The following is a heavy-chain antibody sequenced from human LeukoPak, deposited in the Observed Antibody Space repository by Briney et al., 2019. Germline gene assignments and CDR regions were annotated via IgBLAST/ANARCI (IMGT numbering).Heavy chain of an antibody. Sequence: GASVKVSCKVSGYTLTELSMHWVRQAPGKGLEWMGGFDPEDGETIYAQKFQGRVTMTEDTSTDTAYMELSSLRSEDTAVYYCATDLYYYDSSGYSDYWGQGTLVTVSS. CDR2: FDPEDGET. V-gene: IGHV1-24*01. CDR1: GYTLTELS. CDR3: ATDLYYYDSSGYSDY. J-gene: IGHJ4*02. D-gene: IGHD3-22*01.